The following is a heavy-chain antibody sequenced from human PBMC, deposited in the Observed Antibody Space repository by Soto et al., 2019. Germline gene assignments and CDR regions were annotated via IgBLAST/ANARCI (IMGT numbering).Heavy chain of an antibody. V-gene: IGHV4-59*01. CDR3: ARVVVGASRLCSIWFDP. CDR2: IHHSVST. Sequence: SQTLSLASTVYGGSISTYSWKWVRQPPGQGLGWIGYIHHSVSTTYHPTLKSRVTISMAASKTQFSLHLASVTAADTAVYSCARVVVGASRLCSIWFDPWGQGALVTVSS. CDR1: GGSISTYS. D-gene: IGHD2-2*01. J-gene: IGHJ5*02.